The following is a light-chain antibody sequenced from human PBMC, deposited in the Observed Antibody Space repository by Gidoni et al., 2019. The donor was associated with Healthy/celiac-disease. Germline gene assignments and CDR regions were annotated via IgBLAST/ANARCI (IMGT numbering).Light chain of an antibody. CDR3: LQALQPPA. V-gene: IGKV2-28*01. CDR2: WGS. J-gene: IGKJ5*01. CDR1: QSLLHSNGYYY. Sequence: DKVMKQSPTHLPVTPGEPATISFRSSQSLLHSNGYYYLDWYLQKPGQSPQLLIYWGSNRASVVPDMFSGGGSVTDFPLNISRVEAEYVGVYYCLQALQPPAFGQGTRLEIK.